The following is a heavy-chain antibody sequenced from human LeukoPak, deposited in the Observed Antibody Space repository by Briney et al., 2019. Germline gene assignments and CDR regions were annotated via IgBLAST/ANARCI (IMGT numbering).Heavy chain of an antibody. D-gene: IGHD3-22*01. Sequence: SETLSLTCAVYGDSLSGYYWSWIRQPTGKGLEWIGETNHTGLTNYTPSLNSPVTISVDTSKNPFSLKLSSVTAADTAVYYCARVRLRIVVTDAFDIWGQGTMVTVSS. J-gene: IGHJ3*02. V-gene: IGHV4-34*01. CDR3: ARVRLRIVVTDAFDI. CDR1: GDSLSGYY. CDR2: TNHTGLT.